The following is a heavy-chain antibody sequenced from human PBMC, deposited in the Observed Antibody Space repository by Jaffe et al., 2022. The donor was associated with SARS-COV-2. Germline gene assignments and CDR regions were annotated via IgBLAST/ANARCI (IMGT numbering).Heavy chain of an antibody. J-gene: IGHJ6*02. Sequence: QVQLQESGPGLVKPSQTLSLTCTVSGGSISSGDYYWSWIRQPPGKGLEWIGYIYYSGSTYYNPSLKSRVTISVDTSKNQFSLKLSSVTAADTAVYYCARGISDYYYYYGMDVWGQGTTVTVSS. V-gene: IGHV4-30-4*01. CDR3: ARGISDYYYYYGMDV. CDR1: GGSISSGDYY. D-gene: IGHD3-3*02. CDR2: IYYSGST.